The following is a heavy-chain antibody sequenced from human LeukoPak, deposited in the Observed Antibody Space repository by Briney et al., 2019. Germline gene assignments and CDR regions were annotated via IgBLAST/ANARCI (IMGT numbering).Heavy chain of an antibody. Sequence: GASVKVSCKASGYTFTSYGISWVRQAPGQGLEWMGWINPNSGGTNYAQKFQGRVTMTRDTSISTAYMELSRLRSDDTAVYYCARDTAAATDAFDIWGQGTMVTVSS. CDR3: ARDTAAATDAFDI. J-gene: IGHJ3*02. CDR1: GYTFTSYG. V-gene: IGHV1-2*02. D-gene: IGHD6-13*01. CDR2: INPNSGGT.